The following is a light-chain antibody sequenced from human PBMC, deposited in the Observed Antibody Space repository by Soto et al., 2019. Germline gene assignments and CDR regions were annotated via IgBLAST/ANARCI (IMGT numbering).Light chain of an antibody. CDR1: RSVLYNVNNKNY. CDR3: QPYYTTPWT. CDR2: WAS. J-gene: IGKJ1*01. V-gene: IGKV4-1*01. Sequence: DFVMTQSPDSLSVSLGESATINCKSSRSVLYNVNNKNYLAWYQQKPGQPPQLLIYWASIRASGVPDRFSGSGSGTDFALTISSLQAEDVSVYYCQPYYTTPWTFCQGTKVEIK.